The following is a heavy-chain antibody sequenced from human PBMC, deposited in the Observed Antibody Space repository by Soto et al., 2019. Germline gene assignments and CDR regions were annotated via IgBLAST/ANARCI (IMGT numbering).Heavy chain of an antibody. CDR1: GFTFSSYG. CDR3: AGTITMVPRAWYYYGMDV. Sequence: GGSLRLSCAASGFTFSSYGMHWVRQAPGKGLGWVAVISYDGSNKYYADSVKGRFTISRDNSKNTLYLQMNSLRAEDTAVYYCAGTITMVPRAWYYYGMDVWGQGTTATVSS. J-gene: IGHJ6*02. D-gene: IGHD3-10*01. CDR2: ISYDGSNK. V-gene: IGHV3-30*03.